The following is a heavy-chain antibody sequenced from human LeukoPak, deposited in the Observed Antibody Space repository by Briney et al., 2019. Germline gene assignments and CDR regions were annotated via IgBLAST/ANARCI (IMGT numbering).Heavy chain of an antibody. CDR1: GGSISSYY. D-gene: IGHD4-17*01. V-gene: IGHV4-59*08. J-gene: IGHJ5*02. CDR3: ARQIRRTYGDLYNWFDP. CDR2: IYYSGST. Sequence: SETLSLTCTVSGGSISSYYWSWIRQPPGKGLEWIGYIYYSGSTNYNPSLKSRVTISVDTSKNQFSLKLSSVTAADTAVYYCARQIRRTYGDLYNWFDPWGQGTLVTVSS.